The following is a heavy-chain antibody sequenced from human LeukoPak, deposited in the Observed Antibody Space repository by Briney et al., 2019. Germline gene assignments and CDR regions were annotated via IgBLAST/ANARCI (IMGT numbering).Heavy chain of an antibody. Sequence: GRSLRLSCAASGFTFSSYGMRWVRQAPGKGLEWVAVIWYDGSNKYYADSVKGRFTISRDNSKNTLYLQMNSLRAEDTAVYYCARDLLTYYYDSSGYYNHYYYYGMDVWGQGTTVTVSS. CDR1: GFTFSSYG. V-gene: IGHV3-33*01. J-gene: IGHJ6*02. CDR3: ARDLLTYYYDSSGYYNHYYYYGMDV. CDR2: IWYDGSNK. D-gene: IGHD3-22*01.